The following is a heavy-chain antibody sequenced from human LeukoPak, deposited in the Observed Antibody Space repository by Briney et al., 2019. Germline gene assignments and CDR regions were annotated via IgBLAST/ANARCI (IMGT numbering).Heavy chain of an antibody. Sequence: QTGGSLRLSCAASGFTFSSYAMHWVRQAPGKGLEWVAVISYDGSNKYYADSVMGRFTISRDNSKNTLYLQINSLRAEDSAVYYCARDTDSDIVVVPEVYMDVWGKGTTVTVSS. V-gene: IGHV3-30-3*01. CDR2: ISYDGSNK. CDR3: ARDTDSDIVVVPEVYMDV. J-gene: IGHJ6*03. CDR1: GFTFSSYA. D-gene: IGHD2-2*01.